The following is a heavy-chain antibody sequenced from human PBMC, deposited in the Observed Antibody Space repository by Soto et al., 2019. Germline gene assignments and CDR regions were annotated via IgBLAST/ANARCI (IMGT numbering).Heavy chain of an antibody. V-gene: IGHV4-39*01. J-gene: IGHJ3*01. D-gene: IGHD2-8*02. CDR2: IYYTGTT. CDR3: VRQWCNGRGCSAFDV. CDR1: GGAIASSTYS. Sequence: SETLSLTCSVSGGAIASSTYSWAWIRQPPGKGLEWLALIYYTGTTYYNPSLKSRLTISLEFSTNEFYLKLSSVTAADTALYYCVRQWCNGRGCSAFDVWGQGTMVTVSS.